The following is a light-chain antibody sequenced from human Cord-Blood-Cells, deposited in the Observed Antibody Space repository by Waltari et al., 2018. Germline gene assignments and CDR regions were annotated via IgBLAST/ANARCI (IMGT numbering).Light chain of an antibody. CDR2: AAS. V-gene: IGKV1-27*01. CDR1: QGISNY. J-gene: IGKJ1*01. Sequence: DIQSTQSPPSLSASVGDRAAITCRASQGISNYLDWYHQKPGKVPKLLIYAASTLQSGVPSRFSGSGSGTDFTLTISSLQPEDVATYYCQKNNSAPWTFGQGTKVEIK. CDR3: QKNNSAPWT.